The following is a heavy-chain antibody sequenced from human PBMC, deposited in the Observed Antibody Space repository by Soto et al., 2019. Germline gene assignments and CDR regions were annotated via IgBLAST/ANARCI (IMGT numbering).Heavy chain of an antibody. Sequence: EVQLVESGGGLVKPGGSLRLSCAASGFTFSSYSMNWVRQAPGKGLEWVSSISSSSSYIYYADSVKGRFTISRDNAKNSLYLQMNSLRAEDTAVYYCARDRYYDFWSGLIDYWGQGTLVTVSS. V-gene: IGHV3-21*01. CDR3: ARDRYYDFWSGLIDY. CDR1: GFTFSSYS. J-gene: IGHJ4*02. D-gene: IGHD3-3*01. CDR2: ISSSSSYI.